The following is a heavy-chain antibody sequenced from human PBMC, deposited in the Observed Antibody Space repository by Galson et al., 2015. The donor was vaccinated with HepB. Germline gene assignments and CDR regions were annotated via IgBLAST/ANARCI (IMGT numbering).Heavy chain of an antibody. CDR1: GFTFSDYY. Sequence: SLRLSCAASGFTFSDYYMRWIRQAPGKGLEWVSYISSSSSYTNYADSVKGRFTISRVNAKNSLYLQMNGLRAEDTAVYYCARVAASDYGDHTHFDYWGQGTLVTVSS. V-gene: IGHV3-11*06. CDR2: ISSSSSYT. D-gene: IGHD4-17*01. J-gene: IGHJ4*02. CDR3: ARVAASDYGDHTHFDY.